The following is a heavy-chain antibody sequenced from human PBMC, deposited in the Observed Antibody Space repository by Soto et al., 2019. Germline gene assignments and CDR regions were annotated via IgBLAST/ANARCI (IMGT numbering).Heavy chain of an antibody. CDR1: GGTFSSYA. J-gene: IGHJ5*02. Sequence: ASVKVSCKASGGTFSSYAISWVRQAPGQGLEWMGGIIPIFGTANYAQKFQGRVTITADESTSTAYMELSSLRSEDTAVYYCARGPSAGWFDPWAREPWSPSPQ. CDR2: IIPIFGTA. V-gene: IGHV1-69*13. CDR3: ARGPSAGWFDP. D-gene: IGHD2-2*01.